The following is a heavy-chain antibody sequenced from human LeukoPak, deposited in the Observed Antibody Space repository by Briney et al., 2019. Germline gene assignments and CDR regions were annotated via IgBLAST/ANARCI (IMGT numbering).Heavy chain of an antibody. D-gene: IGHD6-13*01. V-gene: IGHV4-34*01. CDR1: GGSFSGYY. CDR3: ASLSTGYSSSWYPYYGMDV. J-gene: IGHJ6*02. CDR2: INHSGST. Sequence: PSETLSLTCAVYGGSFSGYYWSWIRQPPGKGLEWIGEINHSGSTNYNPSLKSRVTISVDTSKNQFSLKLSSVTAADTAVYYCASLSTGYSSSWYPYYGMDVWGQGTTVTVSS.